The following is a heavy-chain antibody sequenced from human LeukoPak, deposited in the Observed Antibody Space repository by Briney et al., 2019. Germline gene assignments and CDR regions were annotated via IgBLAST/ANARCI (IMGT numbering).Heavy chain of an antibody. D-gene: IGHD6-13*01. CDR2: ISSSSSYI. V-gene: IGHV3-21*01. CDR1: GFTFSSYR. CDR3: ATDIAAAGGAFDI. J-gene: IGHJ3*02. Sequence: GGSLRLSCAASGFTFSSYRMNWVRQSPGKGLEWVSSISSSSSYIYYADSVKGRFTISRDNAKNSLYLQMNSLRAEDTAVYYCATDIAAAGGAFDIWGQGTMVTVSS.